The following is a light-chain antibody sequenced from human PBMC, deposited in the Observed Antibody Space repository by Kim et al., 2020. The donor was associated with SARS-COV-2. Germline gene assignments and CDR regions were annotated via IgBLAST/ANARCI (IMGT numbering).Light chain of an antibody. CDR3: QQYDNHPYT. J-gene: IGKJ2*01. CDR2: KAS. CDR1: QNVSSS. V-gene: IGKV1-5*03. Sequence: DIQMTPSPSTLSASVGDRVTITCQASQNVSSSFDWYQQKPGKAPKLLIYKASNLEGGVPSRFSGRGSGTEFTFTINTLQPDDIATYYCQQYDNHPYTFGQGTKLEI.